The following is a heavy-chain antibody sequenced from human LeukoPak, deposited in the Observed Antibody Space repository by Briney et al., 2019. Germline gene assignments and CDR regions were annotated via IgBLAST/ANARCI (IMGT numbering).Heavy chain of an antibody. J-gene: IGHJ6*03. CDR1: GFTVSSNY. CDR2: IYSGGST. V-gene: IGHV3-53*01. CDR3: ARDPYSGSYGNEYYYYMDV. D-gene: IGHD1-26*01. Sequence: PGGSLRLSCAASGFTVSSNYMSWVRQAPGKGLEWVSIIYSGGSTFYADSVKGRFTISRDNSKNSLYLQMDSLGPEDTAVYYCARDPYSGSYGNEYYYYMDVWGKGTTVTISS.